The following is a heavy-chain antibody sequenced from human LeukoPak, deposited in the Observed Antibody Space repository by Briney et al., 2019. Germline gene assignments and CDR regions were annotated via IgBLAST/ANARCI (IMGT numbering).Heavy chain of an antibody. CDR2: ISGSGGST. CDR3: AKDHGPNYSSNWSD. CDR1: GFTFSNYA. V-gene: IGHV3-23*01. Sequence: PGGCLRLSCAASGFTFSNYAMTWVRQAPGKGLEWVSTISGSGGSTYYADSVKGRFTISRDNSKNTLYLQMNSLRAEDTAVYYCAKDHGPNYSSNWSDWGQGTLVTVSS. J-gene: IGHJ4*02. D-gene: IGHD6-13*01.